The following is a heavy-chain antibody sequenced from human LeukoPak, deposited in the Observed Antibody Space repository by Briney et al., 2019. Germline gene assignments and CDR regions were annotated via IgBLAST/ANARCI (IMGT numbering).Heavy chain of an antibody. CDR3: AELGITMIRGV. CDR1: GFSFSDYS. CDR2: ISTRGSYI. Sequence: GGSLRLSCTASGFSFSDYSFNWVRQAPGKGLEWVSCISTRGSYIYYADSVKGRFTISRDNARNSVYLQMNRLRAEDTAVYYCAELGITMIRGVWGKGTTVTISS. J-gene: IGHJ6*04. D-gene: IGHD3-22*01. V-gene: IGHV3-21*01.